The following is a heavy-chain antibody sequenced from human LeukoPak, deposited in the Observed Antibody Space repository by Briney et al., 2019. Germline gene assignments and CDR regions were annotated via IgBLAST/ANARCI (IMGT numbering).Heavy chain of an antibody. CDR2: IIPIFGTA. V-gene: IGHV1-69*01. CDR1: GGTFSSYA. D-gene: IGHD6-13*01. CDR3: ARGLLGEAAAPSFDY. Sequence: GSSVKVSCKASGGTFSSYAISWVRQAPGQGLEWMGGIIPIFGTANYAQKFQGRVTITADESRSTAYMELSSLRSEDTAVYYCARGLLGEAAAPSFDYWGQGTLVTVSS. J-gene: IGHJ4*02.